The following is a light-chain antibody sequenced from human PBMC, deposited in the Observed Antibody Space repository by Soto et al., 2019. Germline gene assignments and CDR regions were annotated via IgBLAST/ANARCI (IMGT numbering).Light chain of an antibody. Sequence: EIVLTQSPATLSLSPGERATLSCSASQSVSSYLAWYQQKPGQAPRLLIYDASNRATGIPARFSGSGSGTDFTLTISSLEPEDLAVYYWQQLSNWPPYTFGQGTKLEIK. J-gene: IGKJ2*01. V-gene: IGKV3-11*01. CDR1: QSVSSY. CDR2: DAS. CDR3: QQLSNWPPYT.